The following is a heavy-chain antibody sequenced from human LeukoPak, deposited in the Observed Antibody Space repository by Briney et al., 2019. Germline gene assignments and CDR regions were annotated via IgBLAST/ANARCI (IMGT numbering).Heavy chain of an antibody. CDR1: GFTFSNAW. Sequence: GGSLRLSCAASGFTFSNAWMSWVRQAPGKGLEWVSAISGSGGSTYYADSVKGRFTISRDNSKNTLYLQMNSLRAEDTAVYYCANLDTMVRGVIGRYYFDYWGQGTLVTVSS. J-gene: IGHJ4*02. CDR2: ISGSGGST. CDR3: ANLDTMVRGVIGRYYFDY. D-gene: IGHD3-10*01. V-gene: IGHV3-23*01.